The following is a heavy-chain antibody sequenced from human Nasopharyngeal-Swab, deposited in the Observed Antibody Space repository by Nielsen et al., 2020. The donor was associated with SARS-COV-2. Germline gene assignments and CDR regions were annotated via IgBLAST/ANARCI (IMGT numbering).Heavy chain of an antibody. D-gene: IGHD1-20*01. CDR1: GGSFSGYY. J-gene: IGHJ4*02. V-gene: IGHV4-34*01. CDR3: ARGRGITVTTPSPVFDY. Sequence: GSLRLSCAVYGGSFSGYYWSWIRQSPGKGLEWIGEINHSGSINYNLSLKSRVTISVETSENQFSLKLSSVTAADTAVYYCARGRGITVTTPSPVFDYWGQGTLVTVSS. CDR2: INHSGSI.